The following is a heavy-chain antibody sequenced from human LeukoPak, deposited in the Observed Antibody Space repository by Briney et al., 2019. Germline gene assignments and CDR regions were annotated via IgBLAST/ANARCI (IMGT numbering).Heavy chain of an antibody. V-gene: IGHV3-21*01. D-gene: IGHD3-10*01. CDR3: AKSMVRGVMDD. CDR2: ITSSSSYI. J-gene: IGHJ4*02. CDR1: GFTFSSYS. Sequence: GGSLRLSCAASGFTFSSYSMNWVRQAPGKGLEWVSSITSSSSYIYYADSVKGRFTTSRHNAKNSLYLQLNSLRAEDTAVYYCAKSMVRGVMDDWGQGTLVTVSS.